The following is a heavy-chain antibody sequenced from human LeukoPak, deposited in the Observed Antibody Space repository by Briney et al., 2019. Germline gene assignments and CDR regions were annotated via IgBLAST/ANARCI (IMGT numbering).Heavy chain of an antibody. CDR2: ISSSSSYI. CDR3: ARDTYCGGVCYSNYFDY. Sequence: GGSLRLSCAASGFTFSSYSMNWVRQAPGKGLEWVSSISSSSSYIYYADSVKGRFSISRDNAKNSLYLQMNSLRAEDTAVYYCARDTYCGGVCYSNYFDYWGQGTLVTVSS. J-gene: IGHJ4*02. D-gene: IGHD2-21*02. CDR1: GFTFSSYS. V-gene: IGHV3-21*01.